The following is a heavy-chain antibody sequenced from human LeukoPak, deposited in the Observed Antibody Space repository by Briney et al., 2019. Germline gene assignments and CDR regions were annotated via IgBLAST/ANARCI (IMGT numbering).Heavy chain of an antibody. V-gene: IGHV3-43*01. Sequence: GGSLRLSCAASGFTFNDYAMHWVRQAPGKGLEWVSLISWGGYTLYYADSVKGRFTISRDNTKNSLYLQMNSLRTEDTAFYYCAKDIEGEYSTSSTFDYWGQGNPGHRLF. CDR2: ISWGGYTL. CDR1: GFTFNDYA. J-gene: IGHJ4*02. D-gene: IGHD6-6*01. CDR3: AKDIEGEYSTSSTFDY.